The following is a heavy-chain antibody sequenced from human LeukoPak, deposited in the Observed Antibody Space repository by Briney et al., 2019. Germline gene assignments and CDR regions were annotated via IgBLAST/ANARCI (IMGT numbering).Heavy chain of an antibody. J-gene: IGHJ4*02. V-gene: IGHV1-18*01. CDR3: ARDAAWEAYYDSSGYYPFDY. CDR2: ISAYNGNT. D-gene: IGHD3-22*01. CDR1: GYTFTSYG. Sequence: VASVKVSCKSSGYTFTSYGISWVRQAPGQGLEWMGWISAYNGNTNYAQKLQGRVTMTTDTSTSTAYMELRSLRSDDTAVYYCARDAAWEAYYDSSGYYPFDYWGQGTLVTVSS.